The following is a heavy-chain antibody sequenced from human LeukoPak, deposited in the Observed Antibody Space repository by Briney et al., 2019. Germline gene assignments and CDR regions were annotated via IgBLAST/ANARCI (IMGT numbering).Heavy chain of an antibody. Sequence: SETLSLTCTVSGGSISSYYWSWIRQPAGKRLEWIGRIYTSGSTNYNPSLKSRVTMSVDTSKNQFSLKLSSVTAADTAVHYCARDRFDDVGGSYVYDYWGQGTLVTVSS. V-gene: IGHV4-4*07. J-gene: IGHJ4*02. CDR3: ARDRFDDVGGSYVYDY. CDR2: IYTSGST. CDR1: GGSISSYY. D-gene: IGHD1-26*01.